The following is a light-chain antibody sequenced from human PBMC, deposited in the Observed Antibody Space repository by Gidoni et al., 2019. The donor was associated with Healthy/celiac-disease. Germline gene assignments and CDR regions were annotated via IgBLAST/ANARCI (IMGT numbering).Light chain of an antibody. CDR2: AAS. Sequence: DIQMTPSPSSLSASLGDRVTITCRASQSIGSYVNWYQQKPGKAPKLLIYAASSLESGIPSRFSGSGSGTDFTLTISSLQPEDFATYFCQQSYNTPWTFGQGTNVEIK. CDR3: QQSYNTPWT. CDR1: QSIGSY. J-gene: IGKJ1*01. V-gene: IGKV1-39*01.